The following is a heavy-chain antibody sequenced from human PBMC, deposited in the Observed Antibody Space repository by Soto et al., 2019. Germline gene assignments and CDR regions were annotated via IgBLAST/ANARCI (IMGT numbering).Heavy chain of an antibody. J-gene: IGHJ3*02. CDR2: IIPIFGTA. D-gene: IGHD3-22*01. V-gene: IGHV1-69*06. Sequence: QVQLVQSGAEVKKPGSSVKVSCKASGGTFSSYAISWVRQAPGQGLEWMGGIIPIFGTANYAQKFQGRVTITADKSESTAYMELSSLRSEDTAVYYCARDRYYYDSSGPHDAFDIWGQGTMVTVSS. CDR1: GGTFSSYA. CDR3: ARDRYYYDSSGPHDAFDI.